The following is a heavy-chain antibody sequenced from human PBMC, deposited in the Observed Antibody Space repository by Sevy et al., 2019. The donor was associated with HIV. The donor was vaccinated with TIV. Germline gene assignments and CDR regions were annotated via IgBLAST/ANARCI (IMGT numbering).Heavy chain of an antibody. J-gene: IGHJ3*01. CDR3: AKDRXEGSGXXPXGXXXX. CDR1: XXXXXXXA. CDR2: ISGGXXST. D-gene: IGHD3-22*01. V-gene: IGHV3-23*01. Sequence: GXSLXLXXXAXXXXXXXXAXXXVRQAPXXXLEXXXXISGGXXSTYYGDSVKGRFTISRDNSKNTLYLQMSSLRAEDTAVYYCAKDRXEGSGXXPXGXXXXWGQGTKVTVSS.